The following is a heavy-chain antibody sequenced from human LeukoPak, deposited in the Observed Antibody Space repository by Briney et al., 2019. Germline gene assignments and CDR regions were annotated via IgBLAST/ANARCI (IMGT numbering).Heavy chain of an antibody. Sequence: GSSLRLSCAASGFAFSSYWMSWVRQAPGKGLEWVANIRPDGSEKDYVDSVKGRFTISRDNAKNSLYLQMNSLRAEDTALYYCARIGGWFGNDYWGQGTLVTVSS. CDR3: ARIGGWFGNDY. D-gene: IGHD3-10*01. CDR2: IRPDGSEK. V-gene: IGHV3-7*05. CDR1: GFAFSSYW. J-gene: IGHJ4*02.